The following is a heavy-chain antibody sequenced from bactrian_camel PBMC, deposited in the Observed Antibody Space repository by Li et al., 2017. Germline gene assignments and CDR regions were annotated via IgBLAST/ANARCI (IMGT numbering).Heavy chain of an antibody. CDR2: IYTPGDNT. J-gene: IGHJ6*01. CDR1: SVVFSDNC. D-gene: IGHD4*01. CDR3: AAAARWRRCPSFPLPTADFSS. Sequence: QVQLVESGGGSVEAGGSLRLSCATSSVVFSDNCFAWFRQIPGKEREGVAAIYTPGDNTYYADSVKGRFTISEDNAKNTLYLQLNSLKPEDTAMYYCAAAARWRRCPSFPLPTADFSSWGQGTQVTVS. V-gene: IGHV3S54*01.